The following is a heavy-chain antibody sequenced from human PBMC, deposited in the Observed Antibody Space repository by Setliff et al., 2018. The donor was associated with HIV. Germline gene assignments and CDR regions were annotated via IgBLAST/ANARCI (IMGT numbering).Heavy chain of an antibody. V-gene: IGHV1-18*01. CDR2: ISPYTGNT. J-gene: IGHJ5*02. CDR3: ARARLQGIVTAVGPRDNCLDP. Sequence: SVKVSCKASGYSFINYGISWVRQAPGQGPEWMGWISPYTGNTDYAPRLLGRVTMTTDTSTSTAYLELRSLTSDDTAVYYCARARLQGIVTAVGPRDNCLDPWGQVTRVTVSS. CDR1: GYSFINYG. D-gene: IGHD1-26*01.